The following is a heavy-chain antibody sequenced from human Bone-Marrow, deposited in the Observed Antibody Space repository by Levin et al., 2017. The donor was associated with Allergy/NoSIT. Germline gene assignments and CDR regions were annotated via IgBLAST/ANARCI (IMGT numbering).Heavy chain of an antibody. V-gene: IGHV4-61*01. CDR1: GASIGSDSLY. J-gene: IGHJ3*02. CDR2: VYYTGFT. D-gene: IGHD4-11*01. CDR3: AKLHEASNSAFDI. Sequence: SETLSLTCTVSGASIGSDSLYWSWVRQPPGGGLEWIGYVYYTGFTNYNPSLETRVSLSVVPSKNQFSLEMTSVTAADTAVYYCAKLHEASNSAFDICGQGTMVTVSS.